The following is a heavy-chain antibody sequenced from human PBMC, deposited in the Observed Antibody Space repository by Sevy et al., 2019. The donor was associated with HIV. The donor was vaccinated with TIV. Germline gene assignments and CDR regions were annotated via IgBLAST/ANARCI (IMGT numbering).Heavy chain of an antibody. CDR3: ARNRYSEGPA. CDR1: GYSFTTYW. CDR2: IDPSDSYT. J-gene: IGHJ5*02. Sequence: GESLKISCKGSGYSFTTYWISWVRQMPGKGLEWMGRIDPSDSYTNYSPSFQGHVTISVDKSISTAYLQWSSLKASDTAKYYCARNRYSEGPAWGQGTLVTLSS. D-gene: IGHD2-21*01. V-gene: IGHV5-10-1*01.